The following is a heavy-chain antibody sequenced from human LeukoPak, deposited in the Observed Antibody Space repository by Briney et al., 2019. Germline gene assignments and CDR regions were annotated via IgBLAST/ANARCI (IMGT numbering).Heavy chain of an antibody. CDR1: GYTFTSYG. V-gene: IGHV1-18*01. CDR2: IIAYNGNT. CDR3: ARDGGYCTNGVCYMVDY. D-gene: IGHD2-8*01. Sequence: ASVKVSCKASGYTFTSYGISWVRQAPGQGLEWMGWIIAYNGNTNYAQKLQGRVTMTTDTSTSTAYMELRSLRSDDTAVYYCARDGGYCTNGVCYMVDYWGQGTLVTVSS. J-gene: IGHJ4*02.